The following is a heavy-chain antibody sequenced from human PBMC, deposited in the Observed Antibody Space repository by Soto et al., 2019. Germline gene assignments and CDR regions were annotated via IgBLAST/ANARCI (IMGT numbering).Heavy chain of an antibody. CDR2: ISYDGSNK. CDR1: GFTFSSYA. V-gene: IGHV3-30*04. D-gene: IGHD6-6*01. Sequence: GGSLRLSCAASGFTFSSYAMHWVRQAPGKGLEWVAVISYDGSNKYYADSVKGRFTISRDNSKNTLYLQMNSLRAEDTAVYYCARKGSSSSILGAFDIWGQGTMVTVSS. CDR3: ARKGSSSSILGAFDI. J-gene: IGHJ3*02.